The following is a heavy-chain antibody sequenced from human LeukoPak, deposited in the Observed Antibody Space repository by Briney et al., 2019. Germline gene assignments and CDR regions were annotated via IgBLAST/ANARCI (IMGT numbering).Heavy chain of an antibody. V-gene: IGHV3-21*01. D-gene: IGHD3-9*01. J-gene: IGHJ4*02. CDR2: ISSSSSYI. CDR3: ARLYDILTGAFDY. CDR1: GFTFTSYS. Sequence: GGSLRLSCAASGFTFTSYSMNWVRQAPGKGLECVSSISSSSSYIYYADSVKGRFTISRDNAKNSLYLQMSSLRAEDTAIYYCARLYDILTGAFDYWGQGTLVTVSS.